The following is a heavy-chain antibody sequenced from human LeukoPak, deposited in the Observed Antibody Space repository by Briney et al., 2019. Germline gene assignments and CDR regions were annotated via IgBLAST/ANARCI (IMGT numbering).Heavy chain of an antibody. V-gene: IGHV4-34*01. CDR3: ARGSPRGSSSRFDP. J-gene: IGHJ5*02. D-gene: IGHD6-6*01. CDR2: INHSGST. Sequence: SETLSLTCAVYGGSFSGYYWSWIRQPPGKGLEWIGEINHSGSTNYNPSHKSRVTISVDTSKNQFSLKLSSVTAADTAVYYCARGSPRGSSSRFDPWGQGTLVTVSS. CDR1: GGSFSGYY.